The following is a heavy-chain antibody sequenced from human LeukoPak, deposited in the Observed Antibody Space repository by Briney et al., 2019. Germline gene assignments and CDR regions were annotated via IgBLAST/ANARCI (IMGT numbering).Heavy chain of an antibody. CDR2: ISSSGSTI. CDR1: GFTFSSYE. CDR3: AKDSRRYCSGGSCYSGLDY. V-gene: IGHV3-48*03. Sequence: PGGSLRLSCAASGFTFSSYEMNWVRQAPGKGLEWVSYISSSGSTIYYADSVKGRFTISRDNAKNSLYLQMNSLRAEDMALYYCAKDSRRYCSGGSCYSGLDYWGQGTLVTVSS. D-gene: IGHD2-15*01. J-gene: IGHJ4*02.